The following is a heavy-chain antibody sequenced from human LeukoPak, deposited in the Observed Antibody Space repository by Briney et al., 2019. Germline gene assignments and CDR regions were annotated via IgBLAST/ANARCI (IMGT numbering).Heavy chain of an antibody. V-gene: IGHV3-9*01. CDR3: AKSSYDFWSGYMDV. J-gene: IGHJ6*03. D-gene: IGHD3-3*01. Sequence: GGSLRLSCAASGFTFDDYAMHWVRQAPGKGLEWVSGISWNSGSIGYADSVKGRFTISRDNAKNSLYLQMNSLRAEDTALYYCAKSSYDFWSGYMDVWGKGTTVTVSS. CDR2: ISWNSGSI. CDR1: GFTFDDYA.